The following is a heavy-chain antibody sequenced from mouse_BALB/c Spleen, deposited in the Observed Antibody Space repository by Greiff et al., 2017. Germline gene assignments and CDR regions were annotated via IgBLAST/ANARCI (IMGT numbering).Heavy chain of an antibody. J-gene: IGHJ4*01. D-gene: IGHD1-1*01. CDR1: GFNIKVYY. CDR2: IDPENGDT. Sequence: VQLKQSGAELVRSGASVKLSCTASGFNIKVYYMHWVKQRPEQGLEWIGWIDPENGDTEYAPKFQGKATMTADTSSNTAYLQLSSLTSEDTAVYYCNANYGSSYYYAMDYWGQGTSVTVSS. CDR3: NANYGSSYYYAMDY. V-gene: IGHV14-4*02.